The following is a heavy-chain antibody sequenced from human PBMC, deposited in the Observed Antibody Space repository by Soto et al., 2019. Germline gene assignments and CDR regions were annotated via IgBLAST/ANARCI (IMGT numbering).Heavy chain of an antibody. D-gene: IGHD3-22*01. Sequence: GASVKVSCKASGGTFSSYAISWVRQAPGQGLEWMGGIIPIFGTANYAQKFQGRVTITADESTSTAYMELSSLRSEDTAVYFCASPYYDSRGYRPEYFQLWGQGTLVTVSS. CDR1: GGTFSSYA. J-gene: IGHJ1*01. V-gene: IGHV1-69*13. CDR3: ASPYYDSRGYRPEYFQL. CDR2: IIPIFGTA.